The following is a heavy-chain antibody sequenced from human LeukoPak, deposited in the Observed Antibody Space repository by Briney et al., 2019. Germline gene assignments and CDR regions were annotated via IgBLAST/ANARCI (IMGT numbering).Heavy chain of an antibody. J-gene: IGHJ4*02. V-gene: IGHV1-58*02. CDR1: GFTFTSSA. CDR3: ARGVRTIFGVVIMGYYFDY. D-gene: IGHD3-3*01. CDR2: IVVGSGNT. Sequence: GASVKVSCKASGFTFTSSAMQWVRQARGQRLEWIGWIVVGSGNTNYAQKFQERVTITRDMSTSTAYMELSSLRSEDTAVYYCARGVRTIFGVVIMGYYFDYWGQGTLVTVSS.